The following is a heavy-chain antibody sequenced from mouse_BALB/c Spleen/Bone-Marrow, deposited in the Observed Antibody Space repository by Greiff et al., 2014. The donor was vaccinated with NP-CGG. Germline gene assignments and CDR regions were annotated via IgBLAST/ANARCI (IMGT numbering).Heavy chain of an antibody. J-gene: IGHJ3*01. CDR1: GFNIKDTY. V-gene: IGHV14-3*02. Sequence: EVQLQQSGAELVKLGASVKLSCTASGFNIKDTYMHWVKQRPEQGLEWIGRIDPANGNTKYDPKFQGKATITADTSSNTAYLQLSSLTSEDTAVYYCATYYYGSSWGFAYWGQGTLVTVSA. CDR3: ATYYYGSSWGFAY. D-gene: IGHD1-1*01. CDR2: IDPANGNT.